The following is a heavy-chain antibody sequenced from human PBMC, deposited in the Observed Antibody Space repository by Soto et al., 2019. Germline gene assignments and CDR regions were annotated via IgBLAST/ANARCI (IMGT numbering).Heavy chain of an antibody. V-gene: IGHV4-34*01. J-gene: IGHJ6*02. CDR2: INHSGST. CDR1: GGSFSGYY. CDR3: ARPTRQWLGLRYYYGRDV. Sequence: QVQLQQWGAGLLKPSETLSLTCAVYGGSFSGYYWSWIRQPPGKGLEWIGEINHSGSTNYNPSLKSRVTISVDTCTQFSLKLSSVTAADTAVYYCARPTRQWLGLRYYYGRDVWGQGTTVTVS. D-gene: IGHD6-19*01.